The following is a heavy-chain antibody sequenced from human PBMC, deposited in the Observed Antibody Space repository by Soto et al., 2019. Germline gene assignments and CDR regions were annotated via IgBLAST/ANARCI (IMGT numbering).Heavy chain of an antibody. CDR2: IIHTLGTT. CDR1: GGTFSTHA. CDR3: ARAAFRSGYYGYYYCIDV. V-gene: IGHV1-69*01. Sequence: QVQLVQSGAEVKKPGSSVKVSCKASGGTFSTHAISWVRQAPGQGLEWLGGIIHTLGTTTYAQKFQGRVTVTADEYTSTAYMELSRLTSEDTAVYYCARAAFRSGYYGYYYCIDVWGQGNAVNVYS. D-gene: IGHD3-3*01. J-gene: IGHJ6*02.